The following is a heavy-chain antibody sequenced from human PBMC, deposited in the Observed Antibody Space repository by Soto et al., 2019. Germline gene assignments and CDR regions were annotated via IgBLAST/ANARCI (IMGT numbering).Heavy chain of an antibody. Sequence: TSETLSLTCTVSGGSISSGDYYWSWIRQPPGKGLEWIGYIYYSGSTYYNPSLKSRVTISVDTSKNQFSLKLSSVTAADTAVYYCDRDRGPYGMDVWGQGTTVTVSS. D-gene: IGHD3-10*01. J-gene: IGHJ6*02. V-gene: IGHV4-30-4*01. CDR1: GGSISSGDYY. CDR3: DRDRGPYGMDV. CDR2: IYYSGST.